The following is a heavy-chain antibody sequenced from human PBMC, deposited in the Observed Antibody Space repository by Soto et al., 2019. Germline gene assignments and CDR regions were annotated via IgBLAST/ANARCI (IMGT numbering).Heavy chain of an antibody. V-gene: IGHV1-18*04. CDR1: GYTFTSYG. CDR3: ARVYYDFLGPLSDYYGMDV. CDR2: ISAYNGNT. J-gene: IGHJ6*02. D-gene: IGHD3-3*01. Sequence: ASVKVSCKASGYTFTSYGISWVRQAPGQGLEWMGWISAYNGNTNYAQKLQGRVTMTTDTSTSTAYMELRSLRSDDTAVYYCARVYYDFLGPLSDYYGMDVWGQGTTVTVSS.